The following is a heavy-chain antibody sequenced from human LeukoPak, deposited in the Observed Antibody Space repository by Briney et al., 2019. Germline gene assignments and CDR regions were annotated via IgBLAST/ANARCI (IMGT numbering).Heavy chain of an antibody. CDR3: AKEVSGSGSYYGGNDY. CDR1: GFTFSSYA. V-gene: IGHV3-23*01. D-gene: IGHD3-10*01. CDR2: ITGTGGVT. Sequence: GGSLRLSCAASGFTFSSYAMGWVRQAPGKGLEWLSAITGTGGVTYYADSVKGRLTISRDSSKTTLYLQMNNLRAEDTAVYYCAKEVSGSGSYYGGNDYWGQGTLVIVSS. J-gene: IGHJ4*02.